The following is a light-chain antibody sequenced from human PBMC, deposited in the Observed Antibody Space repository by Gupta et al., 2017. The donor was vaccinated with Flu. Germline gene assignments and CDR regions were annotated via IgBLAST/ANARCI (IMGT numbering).Light chain of an antibody. CDR2: AAS. CDR1: QSISSY. Sequence: DIPMSQSPYSLSASVGDRVTITCRASQSISSYLNWYQQKPGKAPKLLIYAASRLQSGVPSRFSGSGSGTDFTLTISSLQPEDFATYYCQQSYSTPWTFGQGTKVEIK. J-gene: IGKJ1*01. CDR3: QQSYSTPWT. V-gene: IGKV1-39*01.